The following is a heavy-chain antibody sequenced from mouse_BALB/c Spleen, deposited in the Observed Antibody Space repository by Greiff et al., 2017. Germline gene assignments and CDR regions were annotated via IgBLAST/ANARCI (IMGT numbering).Heavy chain of an antibody. J-gene: IGHJ2*01. Sequence: EVKLQESGAELVKPGASVKLSCTASGFNIKDTYMHWVKQRPEQGLEWIGRIDPANGNTKYDPKFQGKATITADTSSNTAYLQLSSLTSEDTAVYYCARSYYGSSYDYWGQGTTLTVSS. CDR2: IDPANGNT. V-gene: IGHV14-3*02. CDR3: ARSYYGSSYDY. CDR1: GFNIKDTY. D-gene: IGHD1-1*01.